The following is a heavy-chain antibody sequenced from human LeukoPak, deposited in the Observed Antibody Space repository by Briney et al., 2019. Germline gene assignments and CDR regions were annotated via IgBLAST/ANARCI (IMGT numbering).Heavy chain of an antibody. J-gene: IGHJ4*02. CDR1: GFIFSSYV. CDR3: ANGPYYISDY. V-gene: IGHV3-23*01. D-gene: IGHD3-10*01. CDR2: ISASGGST. Sequence: GGSLRLSCAASGFIFSSYVMSWVRQAPGKGLEWVSGISASGGSTYYADSVKGRFTVSRDNFKNTLYLQMNSLRAEDTAVYYCANGPYYISDYWGQGTLVTVSS.